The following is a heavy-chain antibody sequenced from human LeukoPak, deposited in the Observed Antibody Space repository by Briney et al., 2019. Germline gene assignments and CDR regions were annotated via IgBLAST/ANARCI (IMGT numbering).Heavy chain of an antibody. CDR3: ARPLHSGYYCGYDS. D-gene: IGHD1-26*01. V-gene: IGHV4-39*01. CDR2: IYYSGST. J-gene: IGHJ4*02. Sequence: PSETLSLTCTVSGGSISSSPYYWGWIRQPPGKGLEWIGSIYYSGSTSYNPALKSRVTISADTSKNQFSLKLSSVTAADTAVYYCARPLHSGYYCGYDSWGQGTLVTVS. CDR1: GGSISSSPYY.